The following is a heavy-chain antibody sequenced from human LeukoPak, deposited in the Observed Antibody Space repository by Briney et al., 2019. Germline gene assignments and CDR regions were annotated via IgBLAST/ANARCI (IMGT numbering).Heavy chain of an antibody. CDR2: IYNSGST. J-gene: IGHJ4*02. CDR1: GASISSYY. Sequence: PSETLSLTCTVSGASISSYYWSWIRQPPGKGLEWIGYIYNSGSTNYNPSLKSRVTMSVDTSKNQFSLKLSSVTAADTAVYYCASTVTPYYYFDYWGQGTLVTVSS. V-gene: IGHV4-59*12. CDR3: ASTVTPYYYFDY. D-gene: IGHD4-4*01.